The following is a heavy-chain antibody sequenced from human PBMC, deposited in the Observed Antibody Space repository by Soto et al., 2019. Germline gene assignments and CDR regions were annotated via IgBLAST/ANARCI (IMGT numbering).Heavy chain of an antibody. J-gene: IGHJ4*02. V-gene: IGHV4-4*07. D-gene: IGHD6-13*01. CDR3: AREDGIAAAGYYFDY. CDR1: AGSISSYY. Sequence: SETLSLTCTVSAGSISSYYWSWIRQPAGKGLEWIGRIYTSGSTNYNPSLKSRVTMSVDTSKNKFSLKLSSVTAADTAVYYCAREDGIAAAGYYFDYWGQGTLVTVS. CDR2: IYTSGST.